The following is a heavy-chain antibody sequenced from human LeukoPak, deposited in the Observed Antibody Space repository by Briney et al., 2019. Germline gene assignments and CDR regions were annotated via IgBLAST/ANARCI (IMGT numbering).Heavy chain of an antibody. J-gene: IGHJ6*03. CDR3: ARGIYYYYYMDV. V-gene: IGHV4-59*01. Sequence: AETLSLTCSVSAGSISSYYWSCLRQPPGKGLVWIGYIFYSGGSNYNPSLKSRVTISVDPSKNQFSLKLSSVSTADTAVYCCARGIYYYYYMDVWGKGTTVTVPS. CDR1: AGSISSYY. CDR2: IFYSGGS.